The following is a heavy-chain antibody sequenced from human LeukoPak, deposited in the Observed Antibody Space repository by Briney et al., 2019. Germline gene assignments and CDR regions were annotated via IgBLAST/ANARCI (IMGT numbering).Heavy chain of an antibody. D-gene: IGHD6-19*01. J-gene: IGHJ4*02. CDR3: VKNDGWFHLAQ. Sequence: GSLRLSCAVSGFNFRDHWMDWVRQAPGKGLEWAGHIKNDGSETYYLDSLKGRFSISRDNTNSALYLQMNSLRVEDTAVYYCVKNDGWFHLAQWGQGTLVTVSS. V-gene: IGHV3-7*03. CDR2: IKNDGSET. CDR1: GFNFRDHW.